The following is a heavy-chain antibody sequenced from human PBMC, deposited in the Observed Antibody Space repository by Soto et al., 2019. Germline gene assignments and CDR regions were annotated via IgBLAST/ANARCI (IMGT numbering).Heavy chain of an antibody. CDR1: GFTFSSYS. V-gene: IGHV3-48*02. CDR2: ISSSSSTI. CDR3: ARERAVGIAVALNWFDP. J-gene: IGHJ5*02. D-gene: IGHD6-19*01. Sequence: EVPLVESGGGLVQPGGSLRLSCAASGFTFSSYSMNWARQAPGKGLEWVSYISSSSSTIYYADSVKGRFTISRDNAKNSLYLQMNSLRDEDTAVYYCARERAVGIAVALNWFDPWGQGTLVTVSS.